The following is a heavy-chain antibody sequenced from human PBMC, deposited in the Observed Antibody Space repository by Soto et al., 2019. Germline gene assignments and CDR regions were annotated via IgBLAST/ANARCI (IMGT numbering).Heavy chain of an antibody. J-gene: IGHJ4*02. Sequence: GGSLRLSCAASGFTFSSYAMSWVRQAPGKGLEWVSAISGSGGSTYYADSVKGRFTISRDNSKNTLYLQMNNLRAEDTAVYYCAKDSGSGYSSGWSFDYWGQGTLVTVSS. CDR2: ISGSGGST. CDR1: GFTFSSYA. CDR3: AKDSGSGYSSGWSFDY. D-gene: IGHD6-19*01. V-gene: IGHV3-23*01.